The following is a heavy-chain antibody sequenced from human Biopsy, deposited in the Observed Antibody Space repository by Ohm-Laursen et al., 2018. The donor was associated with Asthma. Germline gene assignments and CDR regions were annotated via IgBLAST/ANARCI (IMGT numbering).Heavy chain of an antibody. CDR2: MSYDDSQT. V-gene: IGHV3-30*18. CDR1: GFPISNYG. D-gene: IGHD1-26*01. CDR3: PKDVFPGWEVRRGPDY. J-gene: IGHJ4*02. Sequence: SLRLSCSASGFPISNYGMHWVRQAPGKGLEWVAVMSYDDSQTRYEDSVKGRFTISRDNSKNILYLQMSSLRDDDTAVYYCPKDVFPGWEVRRGPDYWGQGTLVTVSA.